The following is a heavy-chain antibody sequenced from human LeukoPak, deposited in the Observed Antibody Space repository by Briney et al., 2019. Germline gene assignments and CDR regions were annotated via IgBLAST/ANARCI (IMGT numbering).Heavy chain of an antibody. CDR2: ISASGDNT. Sequence: GGSLRLSCAASGFTFNIFPMMWVRQAPGKGLERVSAISASGDNTYYADSVKGRFTISRDNSENTLYLQMNSLRAEDTAVYYCAKDRGYWGQGTLVTVSS. CDR1: GFTFNIFP. D-gene: IGHD5-24*01. J-gene: IGHJ4*02. CDR3: AKDRGY. V-gene: IGHV3-23*01.